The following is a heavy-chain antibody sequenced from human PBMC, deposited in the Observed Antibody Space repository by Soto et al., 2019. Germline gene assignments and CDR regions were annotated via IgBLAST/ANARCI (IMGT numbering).Heavy chain of an antibody. J-gene: IGHJ4*02. CDR1: GFTFSRYA. Sequence: QVQLLESGGGVVQPGRSLRLSCAASGFTFSRYAIHWVRQAPGKGLEWVAVISYDGSDKYYADSVKGRFTISRDNSKNTLYLQMNSLRGDDTAVYYCARDYGDYDFLDCWGQGTLVTVSS. V-gene: IGHV3-30-3*01. D-gene: IGHD4-17*01. CDR3: ARDYGDYDFLDC. CDR2: ISYDGSDK.